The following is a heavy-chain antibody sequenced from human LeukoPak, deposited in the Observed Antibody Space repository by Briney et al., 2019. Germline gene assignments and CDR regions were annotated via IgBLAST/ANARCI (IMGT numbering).Heavy chain of an antibody. J-gene: IGHJ4*02. CDR1: GFTFSTYW. CDR2: IKSDGSST. V-gene: IGHV3-74*01. CDR3: ARYYYDSGRGAY. D-gene: IGHD3-22*01. Sequence: GGSLRLSCAASGFTFSTYWMHWVRQAPGKGLVWVSRIKSDGSSTSYADSVKGRSTISRDNARNTLFLQMNSLRAEDTAVYYCARYYYDSGRGAYWGQGTLVTVSS.